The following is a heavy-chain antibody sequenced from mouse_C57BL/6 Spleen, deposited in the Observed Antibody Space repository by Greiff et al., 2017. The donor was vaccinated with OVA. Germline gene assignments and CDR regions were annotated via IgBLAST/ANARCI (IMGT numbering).Heavy chain of an antibody. V-gene: IGHV14-4*01. J-gene: IGHJ2*01. Sequence: VQLQQSGAELVRPGASVKLSCTASGFNFKAAYMPWVNQRPEQGLEWIGWIDPENGDTEYASKFQGKATITADTSSNTAYLQLSSLTSEDTAVYYCSHYYGSSYYYWGQGTTLTVSS. CDR1: GFNFKAAY. CDR2: IDPENGDT. CDR3: SHYYGSSYYY. D-gene: IGHD1-1*01.